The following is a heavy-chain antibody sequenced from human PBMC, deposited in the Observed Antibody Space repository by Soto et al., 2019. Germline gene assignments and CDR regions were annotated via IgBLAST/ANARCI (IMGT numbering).Heavy chain of an antibody. CDR3: ARSLTEGYCTITGCYTRPLYGMDV. D-gene: IGHD2-2*02. CDR2: INPNSGGT. CDR1: GYTFSGYY. J-gene: IGHJ6*02. Sequence: ASVKVSCKASGYTFSGYYIHWLRQAPGQGLEWMGWINPNSGGTNYAQKFQGRVTVTRDTPTGTAYMELSRLTSDDTAVYYCARSLTEGYCTITGCYTRPLYGMDVWGQGTTVTVSS. V-gene: IGHV1-2*02.